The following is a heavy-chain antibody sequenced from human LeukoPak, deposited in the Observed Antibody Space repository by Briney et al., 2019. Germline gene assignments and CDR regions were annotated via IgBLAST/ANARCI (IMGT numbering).Heavy chain of an antibody. J-gene: IGHJ4*02. V-gene: IGHV1-2*02. CDR1: GYAFTGYC. CDR2: INPDNGVA. D-gene: IGHD3-22*01. Sequence: ASVKVSCNAAGYAFTGYCIHWVRQAPGRGLEWLGYINPDNGVANYEQKFRGRGTMTRDPSLSTAYMQLSGLRSDDTAVYYCARDKMRIGYYYDRSALFDYWGQGVLVTVSS. CDR3: ARDKMRIGYYYDRSALFDY.